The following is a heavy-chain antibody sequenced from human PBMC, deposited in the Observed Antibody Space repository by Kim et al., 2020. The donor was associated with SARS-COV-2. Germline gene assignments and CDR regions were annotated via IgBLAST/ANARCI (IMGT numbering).Heavy chain of an antibody. J-gene: IGHJ6*02. CDR3: GKDPPGTKDTHCRSNICHHARDV. D-gene: IGHD2-2*01. CDR2: ISWNGVTV. CDR1: GYTFDDHA. Sequence: GGSLRLSCAASGYTFDDHAMHWARQAPGKGLEWVAGISWNGVTVDYADSVKGRFTISRDNARNSLYLQMNSLRTEDTALYYCGKDPPGTKDTHCRSNICHHARDVWGQGTSDTVSS. V-gene: IGHV3-9*01.